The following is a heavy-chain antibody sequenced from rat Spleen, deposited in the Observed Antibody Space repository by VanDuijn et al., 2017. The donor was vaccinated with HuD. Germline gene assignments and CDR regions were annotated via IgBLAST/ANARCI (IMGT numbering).Heavy chain of an antibody. CDR2: ISPGGVT. D-gene: IGHD4-3*01. V-gene: IGHV5S13*01. CDR1: GFTFSNFD. J-gene: IGHJ3*01. Sequence: EVQLVESGGGLVQPGRSLKLSCAASGFTFSNFDMALVRQAPTKGLEWVASISPGGVTYYRDSVKGRFTVSRENAKSTQYLLMDSLRSEDTATYYCVRQDTSGYSNWFAYWGRGTLVTVSS. CDR3: VRQDTSGYSNWFAY.